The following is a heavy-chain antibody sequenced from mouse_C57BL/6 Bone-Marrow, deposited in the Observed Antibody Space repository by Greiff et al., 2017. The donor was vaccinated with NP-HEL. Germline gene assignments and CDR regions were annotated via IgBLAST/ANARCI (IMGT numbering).Heavy chain of an antibody. CDR3: ARGDLNYYGRAMDY. Sequence: VKLQQPGAELVKPGASVKMSCKASGYTFTSYWITWVKQRPGQGLEWIGDIYPGSGSTNYNEKFKSKATLTVDTSSSTAYMQLSSLTSEDSAVYYCARGDLNYYGRAMDYWGQGTSVTVSS. CDR1: GYTFTSYW. V-gene: IGHV1-55*01. D-gene: IGHD1-2*01. J-gene: IGHJ4*01. CDR2: IYPGSGST.